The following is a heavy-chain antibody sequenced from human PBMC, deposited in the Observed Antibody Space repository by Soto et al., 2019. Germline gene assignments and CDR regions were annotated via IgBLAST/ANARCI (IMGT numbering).Heavy chain of an antibody. D-gene: IGHD3-3*01. J-gene: IGHJ5*02. CDR3: AHFLVDFWSDNGGHNWSDP. Sequence: QITLKESGPTLVKPTQTLTLTCTFSGFSLSTSGVGVGWIRQPPGKALEWLALIYWDDDKRYSPSLKSRLTITKDTSKNQVVLTMTNMDPVDTATYYCAHFLVDFWSDNGGHNWSDPWGQGTLVTVSS. CDR1: GFSLSTSGVG. V-gene: IGHV2-5*02. CDR2: IYWDDDK.